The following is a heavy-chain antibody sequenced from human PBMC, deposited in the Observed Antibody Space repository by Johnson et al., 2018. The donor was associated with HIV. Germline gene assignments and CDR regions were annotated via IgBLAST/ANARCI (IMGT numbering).Heavy chain of an antibody. D-gene: IGHD2-15*01. Sequence: VQLVESGGGLVQPGESLRLSCAASGFTFSNAWMHWVRQAPGKGLEWVGRIKSKTDGGTTDYAAPVKGRFTISRDDSKNTLYLQMNSLKIEDTAVYYCTTDSCSGDSCCLGGSCYNVFDIWGQGKMVTVSS. CDR2: IKSKTDGGTT. CDR1: GFTFSNAW. V-gene: IGHV3-15*01. J-gene: IGHJ3*02. CDR3: TTDSCSGDSCCLGGSCYNVFDI.